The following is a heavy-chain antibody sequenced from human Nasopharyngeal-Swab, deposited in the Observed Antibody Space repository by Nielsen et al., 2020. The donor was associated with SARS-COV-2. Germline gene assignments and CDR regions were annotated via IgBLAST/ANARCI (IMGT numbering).Heavy chain of an antibody. J-gene: IGHJ3*02. V-gene: IGHV4-39*07. CDR2: IYYSGST. Sequence: LRLSCTVSGGSINISSYYWGWIRQPPGKGLEWVGSIYYSGSTYYNPSLKSRVTISVDTSKNQFSLKLSSVTAADTAVYYCARGLVPGAFDIWGQGTMVTVSS. D-gene: IGHD6-19*01. CDR3: ARGLVPGAFDI. CDR1: GGSINISSYY.